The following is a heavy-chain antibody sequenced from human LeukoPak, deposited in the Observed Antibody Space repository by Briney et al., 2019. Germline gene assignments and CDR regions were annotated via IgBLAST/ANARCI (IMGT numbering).Heavy chain of an antibody. Sequence: GASVKVSCKASGGTFSSYAISWVRQAPGQGLEWMGGIIPIFGTANYAQKFQGRVTITADESTSTAYMELSSLRSEDTAVYYCARVGGYSYGWSPIGLKYYFDYWGQGTLVTVSS. CDR2: IIPIFGTA. J-gene: IGHJ4*02. D-gene: IGHD5-18*01. CDR1: GGTFSSYA. CDR3: ARVGGYSYGWSPIGLKYYFDY. V-gene: IGHV1-69*13.